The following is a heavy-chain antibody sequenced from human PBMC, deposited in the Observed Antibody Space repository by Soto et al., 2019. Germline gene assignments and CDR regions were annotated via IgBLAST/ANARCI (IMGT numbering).Heavy chain of an antibody. CDR1: GFSVRTDW. CDR3: AARGESYGYFDY. V-gene: IGHV3-7*05. Sequence: WGSLRLPCEGSGFSVRTDWMSWFRQAPGKGLEWVANNQPDESEKNYVDSVKGRFTISRDTAKNALYLQMDSLRAEVTAVYYCAARGESYGYFDYWGKGTLVTVSS. D-gene: IGHD3-10*01. CDR2: NQPDESEK. J-gene: IGHJ4*02.